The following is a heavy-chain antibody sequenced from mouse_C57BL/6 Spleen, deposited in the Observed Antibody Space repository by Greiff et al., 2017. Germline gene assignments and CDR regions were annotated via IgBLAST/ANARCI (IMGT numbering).Heavy chain of an antibody. CDR3: ARLYYGSSHWYFDV. V-gene: IGHV1-76*01. D-gene: IGHD1-1*01. J-gene: IGHJ1*03. CDR2: IYPGSGNT. Sequence: QVQLKQSGAELVRPGASVKLSCKASGYTFTDYYINWVKQRPGQGLEWIARIYPGSGNTYYNEKFKGKATLTAEKSSSTAYMQLSSLTSEDSAVYVCARLYYGSSHWYFDVWGTGTTVTVSS. CDR1: GYTFTDYY.